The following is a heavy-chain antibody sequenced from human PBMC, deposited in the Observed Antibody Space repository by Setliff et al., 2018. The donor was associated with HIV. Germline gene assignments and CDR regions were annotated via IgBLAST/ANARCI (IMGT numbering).Heavy chain of an antibody. Sequence: ASVKVSCKTSGGTFGSYAISWVRQAPGQGLEWLGGNIPMFGTVSYAQKFQGRVTITTDESTSTAYMDLSSLRYEDTAIYYCARGEVIIDSYYYMNVWGKGTTVTVSS. J-gene: IGHJ6*03. CDR3: ARGEVIIDSYYYMNV. CDR1: GGTFGSYA. V-gene: IGHV1-69*05. CDR2: NIPMFGTV.